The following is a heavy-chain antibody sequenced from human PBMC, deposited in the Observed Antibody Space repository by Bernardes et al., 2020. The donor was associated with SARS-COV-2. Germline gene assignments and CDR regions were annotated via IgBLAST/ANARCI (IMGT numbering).Heavy chain of an antibody. CDR1: GFTFSSYA. Sequence: GGSLRLSCAASGFTFSSYAMSWVRQAPGKGLEWVSAISGSGGSTYYADSVKGRFTISRDNSKNTLYLQMNSLRAEDTAVYYCAKAQGYCSSTSCYTALAFDIWGQGTMVTVSS. J-gene: IGHJ3*02. V-gene: IGHV3-23*01. CDR3: AKAQGYCSSTSCYTALAFDI. D-gene: IGHD2-2*02. CDR2: ISGSGGST.